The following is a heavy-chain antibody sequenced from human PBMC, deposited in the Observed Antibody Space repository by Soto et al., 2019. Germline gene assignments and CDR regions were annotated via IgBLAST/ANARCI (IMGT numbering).Heavy chain of an antibody. CDR1: GGSINTYY. D-gene: IGHD3-22*01. V-gene: IGHV4-59*08. J-gene: IGHJ4*02. CDR3: ARLVSLSRRYYDYIDY. Sequence: PSETLSLTCTVSGGSINTYYWSWIRQPPGKGLEWIGYIYYSGNTNYNPSLKSRVTISVDTSENQFSLKLTSVTAADTAVYYCARLVSLSRRYYDYIDYRGQGTLVSVSS. CDR2: IYYSGNT.